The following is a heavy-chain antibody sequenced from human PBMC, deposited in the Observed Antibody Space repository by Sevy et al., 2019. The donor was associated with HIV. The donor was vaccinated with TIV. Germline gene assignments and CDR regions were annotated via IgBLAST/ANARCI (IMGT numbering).Heavy chain of an antibody. V-gene: IGHV3-21*01. CDR3: AGLRYYYYMDV. Sequence: LGGSLRLSCAASGFTFSSYSMNWVRQAPGKGLEWVSSISSSSSHIYYADSVKGRFTIPRDNAKNSLYLQMNSLRAEDTAVYYCAGLRYYYYMDVWGKGTTVTVSS. CDR1: GFTFSSYS. CDR2: ISSSSSHI. J-gene: IGHJ6*03.